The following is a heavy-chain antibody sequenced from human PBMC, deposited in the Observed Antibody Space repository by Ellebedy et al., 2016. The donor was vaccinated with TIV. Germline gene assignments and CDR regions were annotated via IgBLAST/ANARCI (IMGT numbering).Heavy chain of an antibody. J-gene: IGHJ2*01. Sequence: AASVKVSCKASGGTFSSYAISWVRQAPGQGLEWMGGIIPIFGTANYAQKFQGRVTITADESTSTAYMELSSLRSEDTAVYYCARGEVVTSVEYFDLWGRGTLVTVSS. CDR2: IIPIFGTA. CDR1: GGTFSSYA. V-gene: IGHV1-69*13. D-gene: IGHD4-23*01. CDR3: ARGEVVTSVEYFDL.